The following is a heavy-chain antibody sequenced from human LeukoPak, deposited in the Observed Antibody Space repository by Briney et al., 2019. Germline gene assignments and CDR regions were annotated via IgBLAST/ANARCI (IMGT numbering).Heavy chain of an antibody. CDR1: GYTFTSYG. D-gene: IGHD3-3*01. CDR2: ISAYNGNT. CDR3: AREALGFWSGPNYYYYGMDV. Sequence: ASVKVSCKASGYTFTSYGISWVRQAPGQGLEWMGWISAYNGNTNYAQKLQGRVTMTTDTSTSTAYMELRSLISDDTAVYYCAREALGFWSGPNYYYYGMDVWGQGTTVTVSS. J-gene: IGHJ6*02. V-gene: IGHV1-18*01.